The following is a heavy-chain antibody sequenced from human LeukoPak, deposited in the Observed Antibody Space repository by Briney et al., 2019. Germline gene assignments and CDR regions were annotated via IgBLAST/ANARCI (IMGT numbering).Heavy chain of an antibody. D-gene: IGHD5-12*01. CDR2: THYNSNFFF. Sequence: SQTLSLTCAISGDSVSTNSAGWNWIRQSPSRGLEWLGRTHYNSNFFFDYAPSAKSRITINPDTSKNQFSLQLNSVTPEDTAVYYCARGWLRSGFNSWGQGTLVTVSS. V-gene: IGHV6-1*01. CDR3: ARGWLRSGFNS. CDR1: GDSVSTNSAG. J-gene: IGHJ1*01.